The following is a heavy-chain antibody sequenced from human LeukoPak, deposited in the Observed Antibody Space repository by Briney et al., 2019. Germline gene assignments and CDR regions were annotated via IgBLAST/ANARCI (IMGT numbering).Heavy chain of an antibody. D-gene: IGHD2-2*02. CDR1: GFTFSSYS. V-gene: IGHV3-21*04. Sequence: GGSLRLSCAASGFTFSSYSMTWVRQAPGKGLEWVSSISSSSSYIYYADSVKGRFTISRDNAKNSLYLQMNSLRAEDTAVYYCAKEGCTFTTCYINSWGQGTLVTVSS. J-gene: IGHJ4*02. CDR2: ISSSSSYI. CDR3: AKEGCTFTTCYINS.